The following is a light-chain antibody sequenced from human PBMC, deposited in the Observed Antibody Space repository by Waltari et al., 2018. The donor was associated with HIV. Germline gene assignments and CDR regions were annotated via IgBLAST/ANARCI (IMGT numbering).Light chain of an antibody. J-gene: IGKJ5*01. Sequence: DIQMTQSPSSLSASVGDSVTITCRASQGISTSLAWFQQKPGRAPTSLIYAASTLQSGVPSNFSGSGSDTDFTFTISSLQPEDFATYYCQQYKSYPITFGQGTRLEIK. CDR3: QQYKSYPIT. CDR1: QGISTS. CDR2: AAS. V-gene: IGKV1-16*02.